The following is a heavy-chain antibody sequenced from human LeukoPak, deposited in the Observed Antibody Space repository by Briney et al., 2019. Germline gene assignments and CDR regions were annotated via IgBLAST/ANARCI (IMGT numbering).Heavy chain of an antibody. CDR2: IYYSGST. D-gene: IGHD6-19*01. CDR3: ARAPLIAVAGNINANFDY. CDR1: GGSISSYY. Sequence: PSETLSLTCTVSGGSISSYYWSWIRQPPGKGLEWIGYIYYSGSTYYNPSLKSRVTISVDTSKNQFSLKLSSVTAADTAVYYCARAPLIAVAGNINANFDYWGQGTLVTVSS. J-gene: IGHJ4*02. V-gene: IGHV4-59*12.